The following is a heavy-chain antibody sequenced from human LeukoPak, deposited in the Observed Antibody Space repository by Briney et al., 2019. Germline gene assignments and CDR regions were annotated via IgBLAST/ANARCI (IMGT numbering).Heavy chain of an antibody. CDR3: ARALRFDWLSAY. CDR2: ISSTSTYI. Sequence: PGGSLRLSCAASGFTFSSYSMNWVRQAPGKGLKWVSSISSTSTYIYYADSVKGRFTISRDNAKNSLYLQMNSLRAEDTAVYYCARALRFDWLSAYWGQGTLVTVSS. D-gene: IGHD3-9*01. CDR1: GFTFSSYS. V-gene: IGHV3-21*01. J-gene: IGHJ4*02.